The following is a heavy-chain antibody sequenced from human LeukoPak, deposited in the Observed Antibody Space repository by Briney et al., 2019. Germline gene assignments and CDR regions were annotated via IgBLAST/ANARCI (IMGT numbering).Heavy chain of an antibody. D-gene: IGHD3-22*01. CDR1: GGSISSYY. J-gene: IGHJ4*02. V-gene: IGHV4-59*01. CDR2: IYHSGST. CDR3: AAGSESYDSRGYSYYFDY. Sequence: KPSETLSLTCTVSGGSISSYYWSWIRQPPGKGLEWIGYIYHSGSTKYNPSLKSRVTISVDTSKNQFSLKLSSVTAADTAVYYCAAGSESYDSRGYSYYFDYWGQGTLVTVSS.